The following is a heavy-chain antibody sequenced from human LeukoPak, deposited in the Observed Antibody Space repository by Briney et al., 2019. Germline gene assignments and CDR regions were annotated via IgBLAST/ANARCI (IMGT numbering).Heavy chain of an antibody. CDR3: ATPATSVGNAFDI. CDR1: GYTFTSYD. J-gene: IGHJ3*02. CDR2: MNPNSGNT. V-gene: IGHV1-8*01. D-gene: IGHD5-24*01. Sequence: PWASVKVSCKASGYTFTSYDINWVRQATGQGLEWMGWMNPNSGNTGYAQKFQGRVTMTRNTSISTAYMELSSLRSEDTAVYYCATPATSVGNAFDIWGQGTMVTVSS.